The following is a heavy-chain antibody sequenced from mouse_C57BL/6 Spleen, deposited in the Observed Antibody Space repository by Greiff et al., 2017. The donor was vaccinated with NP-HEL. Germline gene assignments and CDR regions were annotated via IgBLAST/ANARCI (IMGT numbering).Heavy chain of an antibody. Sequence: VQLQQSGPELVKPGASVKISCKASGYTFTDYYMNWVKQSHGKSLEWIGDINPNNGGTSYNQKFKGKATLTVDKSSSTAYMELRSLTSEDSAVYYCARNGYYDGYDAMDYWGQGTSVTVSS. V-gene: IGHV1-26*01. CDR1: GYTFTDYY. D-gene: IGHD2-3*01. CDR2: INPNNGGT. CDR3: ARNGYYDGYDAMDY. J-gene: IGHJ4*01.